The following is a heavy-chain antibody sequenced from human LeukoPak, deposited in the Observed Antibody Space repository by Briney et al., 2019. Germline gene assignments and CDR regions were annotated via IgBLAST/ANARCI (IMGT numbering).Heavy chain of an antibody. D-gene: IGHD1-20*01. Sequence: SETLSLTCAVYGGSFSGYYRSWIRQPPGKGLEWIGEINHSGSTNYNPSLKSRVTISVDTSKNQFSLKLSSVTAADTAVYYCARGRSYNWNYYYYYMDVWGKGTTVTVSS. V-gene: IGHV4-34*01. CDR2: INHSGST. J-gene: IGHJ6*03. CDR3: ARGRSYNWNYYYYYMDV. CDR1: GGSFSGYY.